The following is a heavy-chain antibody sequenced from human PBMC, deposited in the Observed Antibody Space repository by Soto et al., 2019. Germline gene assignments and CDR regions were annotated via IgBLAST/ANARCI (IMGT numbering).Heavy chain of an antibody. CDR1: SGSISSSNW. Sequence: QVQLQESGPGLVKPSGTLSLTCAVSSGSISSSNWWSWVRQPPGKGLEWIGEIYHSGSTNDNPSLKSRVTISVDKSKNQFSLKLSSVTAADTAVYYCARTKGYYDSSGYYLGWFDPWGQGTLVTVSS. CDR2: IYHSGST. J-gene: IGHJ5*02. CDR3: ARTKGYYDSSGYYLGWFDP. V-gene: IGHV4-4*02. D-gene: IGHD3-22*01.